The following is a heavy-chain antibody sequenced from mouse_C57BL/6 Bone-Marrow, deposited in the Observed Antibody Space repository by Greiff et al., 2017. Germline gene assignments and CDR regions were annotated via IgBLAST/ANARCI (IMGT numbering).Heavy chain of an antibody. Sequence: QVQLQQPGAELVKPGASVKLSCKASGYTFTSYWMHWVKQRPGQGLEWIGIIHPNSGSTNYNEKFKSKATLTVDKSSIPAYMRRSSLTSEDSAVYYGASSLRAYWGQGTLVTVSA. J-gene: IGHJ3*01. V-gene: IGHV1-64*01. CDR3: ASSLRAY. CDR1: GYTFTSYW. CDR2: IHPNSGST.